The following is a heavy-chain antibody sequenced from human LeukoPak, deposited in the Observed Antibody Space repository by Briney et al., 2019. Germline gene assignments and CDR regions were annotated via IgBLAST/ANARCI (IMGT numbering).Heavy chain of an antibody. CDR1: GGSISSYY. CDR2: IYTSGST. D-gene: IGHD3-10*01. J-gene: IGHJ4*02. V-gene: IGHV4-4*07. CDR3: ASILTMVRGVPIDY. Sequence: SETLSLTCTVSGGSISSYYWSWIRQPAGKGLEWIGRIYTSGSTNYNPSLKSRVTMSVDTSKNQFSLKLSSVTAADTAVYYCASILTMVRGVPIDYWGQGTLVTVSS.